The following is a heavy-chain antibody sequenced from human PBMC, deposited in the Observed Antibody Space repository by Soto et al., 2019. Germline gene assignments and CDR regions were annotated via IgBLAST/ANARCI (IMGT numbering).Heavy chain of an antibody. CDR2: IWYDGSNK. CDR3: ARAEYYGSGSYLDY. Sequence: GGSLRLSCAASGFTFSSYGMHWVRQAPGKGLEWVAVIWYDGSNKYYADSVKGRFTISRDNSKNTLYLQMNSLRAEDTAVYYCARAEYYGSGSYLDYWGQGTLVTVSS. D-gene: IGHD3-10*01. J-gene: IGHJ4*02. CDR1: GFTFSSYG. V-gene: IGHV3-33*01.